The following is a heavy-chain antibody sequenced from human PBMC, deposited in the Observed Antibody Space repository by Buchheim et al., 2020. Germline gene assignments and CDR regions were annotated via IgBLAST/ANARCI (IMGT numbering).Heavy chain of an antibody. J-gene: IGHJ5*02. D-gene: IGHD1-14*01. CDR3: VGAVTEPRRTRLNWCDP. Sequence: VQLQESGPGLVKPSGTLSLTCAVSGGPISSSNWWSWVRQPPGKGLEWIGEISHSGSTNYNPSLTSRVTISVNNSKNQFSLKLSSVTAADTAVYYCVGAVTEPRRTRLNWCDPWGQGTL. V-gene: IGHV4-4*02. CDR2: ISHSGST. CDR1: GGPISSSNW.